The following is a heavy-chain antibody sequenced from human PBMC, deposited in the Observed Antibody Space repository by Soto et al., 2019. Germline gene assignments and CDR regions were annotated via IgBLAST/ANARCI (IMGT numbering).Heavy chain of an antibody. V-gene: IGHV4-39*01. Sequence: SETLSRTCIVSGGSIRSGSYYWGWIRQPPGKGLEWIGSIYDSGSTYYNVSLKSRVTIEVDTSKSQFSLKLSSVTAADTAVYYCARQKQQLDWVYYYYGMDVWGQGTTVTVSS. CDR1: GGSIRSGSYY. CDR3: ARQKQQLDWVYYYYGMDV. D-gene: IGHD6-13*01. CDR2: IYDSGST. J-gene: IGHJ6*02.